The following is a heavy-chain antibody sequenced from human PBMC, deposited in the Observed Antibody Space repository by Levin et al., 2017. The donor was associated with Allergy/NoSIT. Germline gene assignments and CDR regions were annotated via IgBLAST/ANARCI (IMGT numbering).Heavy chain of an antibody. Sequence: GESLKISCAASGFTFSSYWMHWVRQAPGKGLVWVSRINSDGSSTSYADSVKGRFTISRDNAKNTLYLQMNSLRAEDTAVYYCARASLTVRGVIDYWGQGTLVTVSS. CDR3: ARASLTVRGVIDY. J-gene: IGHJ4*02. CDR1: GFTFSSYW. D-gene: IGHD3-10*01. V-gene: IGHV3-74*01. CDR2: INSDGSST.